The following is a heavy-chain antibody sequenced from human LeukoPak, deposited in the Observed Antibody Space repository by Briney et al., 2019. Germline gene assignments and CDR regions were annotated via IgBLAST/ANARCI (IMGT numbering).Heavy chain of an antibody. CDR3: VRYTDSSYPD. V-gene: IGHV3-64D*06. CDR2: ISSDGGGT. CDR1: GFIFTPYA. Sequence: GGPLRLSCSASGFIFTPYAMHWVRQAPGKGLEYVSAISSDGGGTYYTDSVKGRFTISRDNSKSTLYLQMSSLRPEDTAVYYCVRYTDSSYPDWGQGTLVTVSS. J-gene: IGHJ4*02. D-gene: IGHD1-14*01.